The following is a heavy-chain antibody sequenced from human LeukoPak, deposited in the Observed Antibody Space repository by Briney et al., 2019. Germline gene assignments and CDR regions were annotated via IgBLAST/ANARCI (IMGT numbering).Heavy chain of an antibody. V-gene: IGHV3-7*01. J-gene: IGHJ4*02. CDR2: IKEDGSEK. CDR3: ARDWSDGFDY. D-gene: IGHD3-3*01. CDR1: GFTFSSYW. Sequence: GGSLRLSCAASGFTFSSYWMSWVRQAPGKGLEWVASIKEDGSEKYYVDSVKGRLTISRDNAKNSVYLQMNSLRAEDTAVYYCARDWSDGFDYWGQGTLVTVSS.